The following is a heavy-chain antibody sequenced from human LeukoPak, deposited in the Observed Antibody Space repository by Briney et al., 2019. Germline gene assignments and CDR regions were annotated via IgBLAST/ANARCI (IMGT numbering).Heavy chain of an antibody. V-gene: IGHV1-2*02. CDR1: GYTFTGYY. CDR2: INPNSGGT. D-gene: IGHD3-22*01. CDR3: ARVLHYDSSGYYYPVAFDI. Sequence: GASVKVSCKASGYTFTGYYMHWVRQAPGQGLEWMGWINPNSGGTNYAQKFQGRVTMTRDTSISTAYMELSRLRSDDTAVYYCARVLHYDSSGYYYPVAFDIWGQGTMVTVSS. J-gene: IGHJ3*02.